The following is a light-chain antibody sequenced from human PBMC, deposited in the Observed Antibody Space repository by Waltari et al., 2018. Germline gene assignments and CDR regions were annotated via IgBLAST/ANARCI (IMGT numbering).Light chain of an antibody. Sequence: SALTQPDSVSGSPGQSITISCSGISSASGGHNYVPWYQQHPGEAPKVIIYDVTNRPSGVSNRFSGSKSGSSASLTISGLQPEDEADYYCSSFTSSTTGIFGGGTKLTVL. J-gene: IGLJ2*01. V-gene: IGLV2-14*03. CDR1: SSASGGHNY. CDR3: SSFTSSTTGI. CDR2: DVT.